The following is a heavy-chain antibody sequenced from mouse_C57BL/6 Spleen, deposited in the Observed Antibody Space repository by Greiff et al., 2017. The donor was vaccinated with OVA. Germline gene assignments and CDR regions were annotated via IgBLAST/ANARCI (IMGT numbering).Heavy chain of an antibody. J-gene: IGHJ2*01. V-gene: IGHV1-5*01. Sequence: EVQRVESGTVLARPGASVKMSCKTSGYTFTSYWLHWVKQRPGQGLEWIGAIYPGNSDTSYNQKFKGKAKLTAVTSASTAYMELSSLTNEDSAVYYCSITTVVDYFDYWGQGTTLTVSS. CDR3: SITTVVDYFDY. CDR1: GYTFTSYW. CDR2: IYPGNSDT. D-gene: IGHD1-1*01.